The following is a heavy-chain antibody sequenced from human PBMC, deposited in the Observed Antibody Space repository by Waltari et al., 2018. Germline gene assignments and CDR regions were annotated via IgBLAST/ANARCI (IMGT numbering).Heavy chain of an antibody. CDR3: AKVPGTSQLYYLDN. J-gene: IGHJ4*02. CDR2: ISYNGNDK. D-gene: IGHD1-1*01. V-gene: IGHV3-30*18. CDR1: GFPFSSYA. Sequence: QVQLVESGGGAVRPVRSLRLSCAAIGFPFSSYALHCVRQAPGKGLEWVAVISYNGNDKYYTDSVKGRFTISRDNSKNTLYLQMNSLRPEDTAVYYCAKVPGTSQLYYLDNWGQGTLVTVSS.